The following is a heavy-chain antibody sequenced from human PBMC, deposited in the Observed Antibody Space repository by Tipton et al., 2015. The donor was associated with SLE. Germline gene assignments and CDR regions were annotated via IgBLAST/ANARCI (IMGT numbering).Heavy chain of an antibody. J-gene: IGHJ5*02. CDR3: ARRADDYSNWFDP. CDR1: GGSISSSLYY. Sequence: TLSLTCTVSGGSISSSLYYWGWIRQPPGKGLEWIASIYYSGSTYYNPSLKSRVTISVDTSTNQFSLELSSMTAADTAVYYCARRADDYSNWFDPWGQGTQVSVSS. CDR2: IYYSGST. V-gene: IGHV4-39*07. D-gene: IGHD4-11*01.